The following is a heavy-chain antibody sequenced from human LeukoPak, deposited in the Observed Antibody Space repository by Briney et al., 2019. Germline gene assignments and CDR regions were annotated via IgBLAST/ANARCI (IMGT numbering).Heavy chain of an antibody. CDR1: GGTFNSFT. Sequence: SVKVSCTVSGGTFNSFTISWVRQAPGQGLEWMGGIIPIFGSTNYAQKFQGRVTNTADDSTSTAYMELSSLTSDDTAVYYCARGYDVGDYVPYTYWGQGSLVIVSS. D-gene: IGHD4-17*01. CDR3: ARGYDVGDYVPYTY. V-gene: IGHV1-69*13. CDR2: IIPIFGST. J-gene: IGHJ4*02.